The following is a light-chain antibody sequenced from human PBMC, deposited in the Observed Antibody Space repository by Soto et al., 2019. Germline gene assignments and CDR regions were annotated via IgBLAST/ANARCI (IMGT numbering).Light chain of an antibody. CDR1: GSNVGNNF. V-gene: IGLV1-51*01. CDR2: DDN. J-gene: IGLJ3*02. CDR3: GAMDSSLNVVV. Sequence: QSVLTQPPSVSAAPGQRVTISCSGSGSNVGNNFVAWYQQLPGTAPKLLIYDDNKRPSGIPDRFSASKSGASATLGITGLQTGDEADYYCGAMDSSLNVVVLGGGTKVTVL.